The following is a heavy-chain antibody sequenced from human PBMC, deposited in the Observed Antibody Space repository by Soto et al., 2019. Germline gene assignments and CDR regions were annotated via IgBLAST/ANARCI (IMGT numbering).Heavy chain of an antibody. V-gene: IGHV1-18*04. D-gene: IGHD2-15*01. CDR3: ARDLLGYCSGGSCPGEDWFDP. CDR1: GYTFTSYG. CDR2: ISAYNGNT. Sequence: GASVKVSCKASGYTFTSYGISWVRQAPGQGLEWIGWISAYNGNTNYAQKLQGRVTMTTDTSTSTAYMELRSLRSDDTAVYYCARDLLGYCSGGSCPGEDWFDPWGQGTLVTVSS. J-gene: IGHJ5*02.